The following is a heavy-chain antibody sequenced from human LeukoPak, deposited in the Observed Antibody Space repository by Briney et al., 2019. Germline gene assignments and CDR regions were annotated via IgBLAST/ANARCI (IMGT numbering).Heavy chain of an antibody. J-gene: IGHJ4*02. CDR1: GFTFGDYA. D-gene: IGHD7-27*01. CDR3: ANKLTGTLFDY. CDR2: ISGSGGST. V-gene: IGHV3-23*01. Sequence: TGGSLRLSCTASGFTFGDYAMSWVRQAPGKGLEWVSDISGSGGSTYYADSVKGRFTISRDNSKNTLYLQMNSLRAEDTAVYYCANKLTGTLFDYWGQGTLVTVSS.